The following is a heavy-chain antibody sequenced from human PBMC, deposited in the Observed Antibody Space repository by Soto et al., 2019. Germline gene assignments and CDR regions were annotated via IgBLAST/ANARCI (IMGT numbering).Heavy chain of an antibody. J-gene: IGHJ5*02. CDR3: ARDRGYSISWYSSSGVHNWFDP. CDR1: GGSISSYY. Sequence: PSETLSLTCTVSGGSISSYYWSWIRQPPGKGLEWIGYIYYSGSTNYNPSPKSRVTISVDTSKNQFSLKLSSVTAADTAVYYCARDRGYSISWYSSSGVHNWFDPWGQGTRVTVS. V-gene: IGHV4-59*01. D-gene: IGHD6-13*01. CDR2: IYYSGST.